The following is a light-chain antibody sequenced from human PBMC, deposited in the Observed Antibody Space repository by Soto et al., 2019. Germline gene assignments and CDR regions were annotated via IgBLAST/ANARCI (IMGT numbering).Light chain of an antibody. V-gene: IGLV1-40*01. CDR3: QSYDSSLCGSKGV. Sequence: QSVLTQPPSMSGAPGQRVTISCTGSSSDLGAGYDVHWYQQFPGTAPKLLIYSNINRPSGVPDRFSGAKSGTSASLAITGLPAEDEADYYCQSYDSSLCGSKGVFGGGTKVTVL. J-gene: IGLJ3*02. CDR2: SNI. CDR1: SSDLGAGYD.